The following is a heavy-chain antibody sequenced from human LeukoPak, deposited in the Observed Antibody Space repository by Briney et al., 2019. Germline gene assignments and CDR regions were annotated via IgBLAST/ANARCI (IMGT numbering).Heavy chain of an antibody. CDR3: ARRMSDYDILTGYYNVWVGAFDI. D-gene: IGHD3-9*01. J-gene: IGHJ3*02. CDR1: GYMFTGYY. Sequence: ASVKVSCKASGYMFTGYYMHWVRQDPGQGLEWMGWINPDGGVTKYAQKLQGRVTMTTDTSTSTAYMELRSLRSDDTAVYYCARRMSDYDILTGYYNVWVGAFDIWGQGTMVTVSS. V-gene: IGHV1-2*02. CDR2: INPDGGVT.